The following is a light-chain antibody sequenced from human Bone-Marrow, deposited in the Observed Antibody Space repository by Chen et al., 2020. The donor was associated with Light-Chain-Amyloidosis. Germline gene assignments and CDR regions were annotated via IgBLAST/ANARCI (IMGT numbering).Light chain of an antibody. Sequence: QSVLTQPPSASGTPGQRVIISCSGASSNIGSNPVNWYQQLPETGPHLLGRSNNQRPSGVPGRFPCSKSGTSASLAIIGLQSEDGADYYCAAWDDTLNGYVCGTVTNVPFL. CDR2: SNN. CDR3: AAWDDTLNGYV. J-gene: IGLJ1*01. V-gene: IGLV1-44*01. CDR1: SSNIGSNP.